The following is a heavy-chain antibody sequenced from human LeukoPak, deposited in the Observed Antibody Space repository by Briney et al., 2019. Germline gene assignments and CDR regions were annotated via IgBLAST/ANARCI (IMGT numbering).Heavy chain of an antibody. Sequence: GGSLRLSCAASGFTFDDYGMTWVRQAPGKGLEWVCGIPRNGGAAGYAGSVKGRFTISRDNVKKSLYLQMNSLRAEDTALCYCVRGITMMVDWGQGTLVTVSS. J-gene: IGHJ4*02. CDR3: VRGITMMVD. CDR1: GFTFDDYG. D-gene: IGHD3-22*01. CDR2: IPRNGGAA. V-gene: IGHV3-20*04.